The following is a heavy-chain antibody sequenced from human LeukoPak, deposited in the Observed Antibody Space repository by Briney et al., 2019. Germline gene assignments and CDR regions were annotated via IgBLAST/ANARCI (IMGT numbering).Heavy chain of an antibody. V-gene: IGHV1-69*13. CDR2: IIPIFGTA. D-gene: IGHD2-8*01. Sequence: SVKVSCKASGGTFSSYAISWVRQAPGQGLEWMGGIIPIFGTANYAQKFQGRVTITADESTSTAYMELSSLRSEDTAVYYCARDAVLLGPIRYFDYWGQGTLVTVSS. CDR3: ARDAVLLGPIRYFDY. J-gene: IGHJ4*02. CDR1: GGTFSSYA.